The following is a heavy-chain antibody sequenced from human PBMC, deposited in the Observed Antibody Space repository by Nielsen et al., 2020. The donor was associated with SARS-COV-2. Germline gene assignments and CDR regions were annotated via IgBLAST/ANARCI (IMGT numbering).Heavy chain of an antibody. CDR3: ARGGPRLIAAAAYYFDY. D-gene: IGHD6-13*01. Sequence: GGSLRLSCAASGFTFSSYSMNWVRQAPGKGLEWVSSISSSSSYIYYADSVKGRFTISRDNAKNSLYLQMNSLRAEDTAVYYCARGGPRLIAAAAYYFDYWGQGTLVTVSS. J-gene: IGHJ4*02. V-gene: IGHV3-21*01. CDR1: GFTFSSYS. CDR2: ISSSSSYI.